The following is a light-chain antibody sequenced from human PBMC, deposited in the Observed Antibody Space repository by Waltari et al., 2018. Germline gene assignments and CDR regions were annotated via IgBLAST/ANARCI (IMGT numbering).Light chain of an antibody. J-gene: IGKJ4*01. V-gene: IGKV1-5*03. Sequence: DIHMTQSPSTLFASVGDRVTITCRASQSINNWLAWYQQKPGRAPKFLISETSTLESGVPSRFSGSGSGTEFTLTISSLQPEDFATYYCQQYKTFPLTFGGGTKVEI. CDR3: QQYKTFPLT. CDR2: ETS. CDR1: QSINNW.